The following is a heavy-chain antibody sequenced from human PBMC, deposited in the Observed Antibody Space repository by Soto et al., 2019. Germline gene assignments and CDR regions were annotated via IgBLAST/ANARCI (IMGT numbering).Heavy chain of an antibody. V-gene: IGHV3-9*01. CDR1: GFTFDDYA. CDR2: ISWNSGSI. D-gene: IGHD3-22*01. Sequence: SLRLSCAASGFTFDDYAMHWVRQAPGKGLEWVSGISWNSGSIGYADSVKGRFTISRDNAKNSLYLQMNSLRAEDTALYYCAKGDTVVVINRLDPWGQGTLVTVSS. J-gene: IGHJ5*02. CDR3: AKGDTVVVINRLDP.